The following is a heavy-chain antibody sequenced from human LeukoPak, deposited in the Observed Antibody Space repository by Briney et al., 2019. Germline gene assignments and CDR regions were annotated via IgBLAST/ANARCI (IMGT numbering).Heavy chain of an antibody. D-gene: IGHD3-22*01. CDR2: IYYSGST. CDR1: GGSISSYY. CDR3: ARAPGHYDSSPGEYFQH. V-gene: IGHV4-59*01. J-gene: IGHJ1*01. Sequence: SETLSLTCTVSGGSISSYYWSWIRQPPGKGLEWIGYIYYSGSTNYNPSLKSRVTISVDTSKNQFSLKLSSVTAADTAVYYCARAPGHYDSSPGEYFQHWGQGTLVTVSS.